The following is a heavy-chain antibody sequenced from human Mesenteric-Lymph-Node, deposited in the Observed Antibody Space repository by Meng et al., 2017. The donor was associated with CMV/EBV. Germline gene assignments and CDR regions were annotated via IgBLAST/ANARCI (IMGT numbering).Heavy chain of an antibody. D-gene: IGHD6-19*01. Sequence: CAASGFIFSDYWIHWVRQAPGKGLVCVSRINTDGSTTSYADSVKGRFTISRDNARDTLYLQMNSLRAEDTAVYYCARVEQQWLVPDYWGQGTLVTVSS. V-gene: IGHV3-74*01. CDR1: GFIFSDYW. CDR3: ARVEQQWLVPDY. CDR2: INTDGSTT. J-gene: IGHJ4*02.